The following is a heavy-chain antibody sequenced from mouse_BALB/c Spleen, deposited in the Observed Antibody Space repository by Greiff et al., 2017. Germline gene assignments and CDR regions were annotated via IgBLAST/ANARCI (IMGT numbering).Heavy chain of an antibody. CDR1: GFDFSRYW. Sequence: EVKLVESGGGLVQPGGSLKLSCAASGFDFSRYWMRWVRQAPGKGLEWIGEINPDSSTINYTPSLKDKFIISRDNAKNTLYLQMSKVRSEDTALYYCARLQFITTVVAYYFDYWGQGTTLTVSS. V-gene: IGHV4-1*02. D-gene: IGHD1-1*01. CDR2: INPDSSTI. CDR3: ARLQFITTVVAYYFDY. J-gene: IGHJ2*01.